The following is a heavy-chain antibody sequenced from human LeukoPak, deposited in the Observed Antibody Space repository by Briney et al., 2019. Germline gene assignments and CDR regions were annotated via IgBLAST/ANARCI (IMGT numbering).Heavy chain of an antibody. D-gene: IGHD6-13*01. Sequence: GASVKVSCKASGYIFTSYAIHWVRQAPGQRLEWMGWINAANGNTRYSQRFQGRVTITRDISASTVYMELSSLRSEDTAVYYCARDIDRVFNCFDPWGQGILVTVSS. CDR3: ARDIDRVFNCFDP. CDR2: INAANGNT. CDR1: GYIFTSYA. J-gene: IGHJ5*02. V-gene: IGHV1-3*01.